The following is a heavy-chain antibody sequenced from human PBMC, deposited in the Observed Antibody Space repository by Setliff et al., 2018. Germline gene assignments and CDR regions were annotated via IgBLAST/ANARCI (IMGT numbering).Heavy chain of an antibody. CDR1: GGTFSSYA. CDR2: IIPIFGTA. V-gene: IGHV1-69*06. D-gene: IGHD3-22*01. Sequence: SVKVSCKASGGTFSSYAISWVRQAPGQGLEWMGGIIPIFGTANYAQKFLGRVTMTEDTSTDTAYMELSSLRSEDTAVYYCATKDYDTSGYYRPFGFWGQGTLVTAPQ. CDR3: ATKDYDTSGYYRPFGF. J-gene: IGHJ4*01.